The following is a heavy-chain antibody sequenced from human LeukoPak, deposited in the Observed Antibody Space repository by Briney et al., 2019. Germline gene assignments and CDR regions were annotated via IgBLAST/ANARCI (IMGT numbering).Heavy chain of an antibody. V-gene: IGHV1-46*01. J-gene: IGHJ3*02. CDR2: INPGGGRT. CDR1: GYTFTSYY. Sequence: ASVKVSCKASGYTFTSYYIHWVRHAPGQGLEWKGIINPGGGRTSYAQKFQGRVTMTRDMSTSTVYMELSSLKSEDTAVYYCARAGGEAAAAIDAFDIWGQGTMVTVSS. CDR3: ARAGGEAAAAIDAFDI. D-gene: IGHD2-2*02.